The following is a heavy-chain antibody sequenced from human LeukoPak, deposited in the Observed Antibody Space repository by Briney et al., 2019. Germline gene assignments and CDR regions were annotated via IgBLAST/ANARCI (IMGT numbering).Heavy chain of an antibody. D-gene: IGHD3-10*01. CDR2: IYYSGST. CDR1: GGSISSYY. CDR3: ARLRFTDYYYYGMDV. J-gene: IGHJ6*02. Sequence: SETLSLTCTVSGGSISSYYWSWIRQPPGKGLEWVGYIYYSGSTNYNPSLKSRVTISVDTSKNQFSLKLSSVTAADTAVYYCARLRFTDYYYYGMDVWGQGTTVTVSS. V-gene: IGHV4-59*08.